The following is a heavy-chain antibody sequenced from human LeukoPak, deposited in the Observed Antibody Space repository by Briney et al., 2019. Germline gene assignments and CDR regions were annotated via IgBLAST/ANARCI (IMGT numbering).Heavy chain of an antibody. D-gene: IGHD2-2*02. V-gene: IGHV3-23*01. Sequence: PGGSLRLSCAASGFTFSSDAMSWVRQAPGKGLEWVSAISGSGGSTYYADSVKGRFTISRDNSKTTLYLQMNSLRADDTAVYYCAKALYQLLYFHPYGSIDHWGQGTLVTVSS. CDR2: ISGSGGST. CDR3: AKALYQLLYFHPYGSIDH. J-gene: IGHJ5*02. CDR1: GFTFSSDA.